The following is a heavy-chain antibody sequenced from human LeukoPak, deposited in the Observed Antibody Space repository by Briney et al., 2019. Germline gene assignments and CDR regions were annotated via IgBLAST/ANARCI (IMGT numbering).Heavy chain of an antibody. Sequence: ASVKVSCKASGYTFTSYDINWARQATGQGLEWMGWMNPNSGNTGYAQKFQGRVTMTRNTSISTAYMELSSLRSEDTAVYYCARVRYFDSKVYDYYYYGMDGWGQGTTVTVSS. CDR3: ARVRYFDSKVYDYYYYGMDG. CDR2: MNPNSGNT. J-gene: IGHJ6*02. CDR1: GYTFTSYD. D-gene: IGHD3-9*01. V-gene: IGHV1-8*01.